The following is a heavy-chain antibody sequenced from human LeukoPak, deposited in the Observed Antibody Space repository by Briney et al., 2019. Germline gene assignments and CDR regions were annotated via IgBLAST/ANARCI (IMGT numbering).Heavy chain of an antibody. CDR3: ARTVGATDSLDY. D-gene: IGHD1-26*01. J-gene: IGHJ4*02. Sequence: PGGSLRLSCAASGFTFSSYEMNWVRQAPGKGLEWVSYINDRGDTIYYAESVKGRFTISRDNAKTSLYLQMNNLRADDTAVYYCARTVGATDSLDYWGQGTLVTVSS. V-gene: IGHV3-48*03. CDR2: INDRGDTI. CDR1: GFTFSSYE.